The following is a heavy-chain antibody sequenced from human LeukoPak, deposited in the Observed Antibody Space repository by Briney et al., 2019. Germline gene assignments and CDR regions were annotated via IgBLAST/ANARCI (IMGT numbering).Heavy chain of an antibody. Sequence: NPSETLSLTCTVSGGSISSSSYYWGWIRQPPGKGLEWIGSIYYSGSTYYNPSLKSRVTISVDTSKNQFSLKLSSVTVADTAVYYCARRYYGGDLNWFDPWGQGTLVTVSS. CDR3: ARRYYGGDLNWFDP. J-gene: IGHJ5*02. CDR2: IYYSGST. V-gene: IGHV4-39*01. D-gene: IGHD4-23*01. CDR1: GGSISSSSYY.